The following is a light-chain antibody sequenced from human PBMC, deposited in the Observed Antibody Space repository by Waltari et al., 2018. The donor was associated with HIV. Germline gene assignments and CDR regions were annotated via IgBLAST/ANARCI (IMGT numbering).Light chain of an antibody. CDR1: SSGVTYNNP. CDR3: FSYGDSLHV. CDR2: DVT. J-gene: IGLJ1*01. Sequence: QSALTQPRSVSGSPGQSVTISCSGASSGVTYNNPVSWYHHHPGEAPKLIIYDVTKGPSGVPDRFSGSKSGNTASLTISGLQAEDEADYYCFSYGDSLHVFGTGTEVTVL. V-gene: IGLV2-11*01.